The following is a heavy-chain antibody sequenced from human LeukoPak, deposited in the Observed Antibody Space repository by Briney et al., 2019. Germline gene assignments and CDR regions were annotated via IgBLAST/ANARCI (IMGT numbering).Heavy chain of an antibody. Sequence: GGSLRLSCAASGFTFSSYSMTWVRQAPGKGLEWVSSISSSSSYIYYGDSVKGRFTISRDNAKNSLYLQMNSLRAEDTAVYYCERGGNGSYYLGYWGQGTLVTVSS. V-gene: IGHV3-21*01. CDR2: ISSSSSYI. D-gene: IGHD1-26*01. CDR3: ERGGNGSYYLGY. J-gene: IGHJ4*02. CDR1: GFTFSSYS.